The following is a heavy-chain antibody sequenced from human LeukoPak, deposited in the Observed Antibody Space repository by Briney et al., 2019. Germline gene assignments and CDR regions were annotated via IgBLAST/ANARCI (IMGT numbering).Heavy chain of an antibody. J-gene: IGHJ4*02. CDR3: ARGRITIFGVVIIPSDY. V-gene: IGHV1-8*01. CDR1: GYTFTSYD. Sequence: ASVKVSCKASGYTFTSYDINWVRQATGQGLEWMGWMNPNSGNTGYAQKFQGRVTMTSNTSISTAYMELSSLRSEDTAVYYCARGRITIFGVVIIPSDYWGRGTLVTVSS. CDR2: MNPNSGNT. D-gene: IGHD3-3*01.